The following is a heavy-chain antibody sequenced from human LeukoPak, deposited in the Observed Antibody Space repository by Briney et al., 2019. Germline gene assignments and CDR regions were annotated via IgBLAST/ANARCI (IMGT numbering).Heavy chain of an antibody. V-gene: IGHV3-23*01. CDR1: GFTFSSSA. J-gene: IGHJ4*02. CDR3: AKDTGYSYGLFDFDY. CDR2: ISNNGGYT. Sequence: PGGSLRLSCAASGFTFSSSAMSWVRQAPGKGLEWVSAISNNGGYTYYADSVQGRFTISRDNSKNTLYLQMNSLRAEGTAVYYCAKDTGYSYGLFDFDYWGQGTLVTVSS. D-gene: IGHD5-18*01.